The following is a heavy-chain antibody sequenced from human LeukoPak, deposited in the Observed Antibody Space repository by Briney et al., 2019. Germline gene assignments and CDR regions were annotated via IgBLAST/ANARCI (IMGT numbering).Heavy chain of an antibody. D-gene: IGHD6-6*01. V-gene: IGHV1-8*01. J-gene: IGHJ6*02. Sequence: GASVKVSCKASGYTFTSYDINWVRQATGQGLEWMGWMNPNSGNTGYAQKFQGRVTMTRNTSISTAYTELSSLRSEDTAVYYCARGLRQLVPYYYYVMDVWGQGTAVTVSS. CDR3: ARGLRQLVPYYYYVMDV. CDR2: MNPNSGNT. CDR1: GYTFTSYD.